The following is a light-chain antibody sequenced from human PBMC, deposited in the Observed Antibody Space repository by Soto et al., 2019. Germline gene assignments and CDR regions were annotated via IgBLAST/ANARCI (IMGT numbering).Light chain of an antibody. Sequence: EIVLTQSPGTLSLSPGEGATLSCMASQSVSSSYLAWYQQKPGQAPRLLLYGASSRATGIPDRFSGSGSGTDFTLTISRLEPEDFAVYYCHQYGSSPATFGQGTKVDIK. CDR2: GAS. V-gene: IGKV3-20*01. J-gene: IGKJ1*01. CDR3: HQYGSSPAT. CDR1: QSVSSSY.